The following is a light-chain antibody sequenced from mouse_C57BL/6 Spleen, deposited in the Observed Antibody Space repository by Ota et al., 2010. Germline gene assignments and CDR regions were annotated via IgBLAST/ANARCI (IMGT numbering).Light chain of an antibody. V-gene: IGKV12-46*01. CDR1: ENIYSN. CDR2: AAT. J-gene: IGKJ2*01. CDR3: QHFWGTPYT. Sequence: DIQMTQXPAPYSVSXXKLVTITCRASENIYSNLAWYQXKXGKSPQLLVYAATNLADGVPSRFSGSGSGTQFSLKINSLQSEDFGSYYCQHFWGTPYTFGGGTKLEIK.